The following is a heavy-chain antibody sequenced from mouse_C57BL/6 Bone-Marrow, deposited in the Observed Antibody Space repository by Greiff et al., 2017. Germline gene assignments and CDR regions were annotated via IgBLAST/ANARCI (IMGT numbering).Heavy chain of an antibody. CDR3: ARHGDGYPFAY. Sequence: EVKLMESGGDLVKPGGSLKLSCAASGFTFSSYGMSWVRQTPDKRLEWVATIISGGSYTYYPDSVKGRFTISRDNAKNTLYLQMSSLKSEDTAMYYCARHGDGYPFAYWGQGTLVTVSA. J-gene: IGHJ3*01. CDR1: GFTFSSYG. D-gene: IGHD2-3*01. CDR2: IISGGSYT. V-gene: IGHV5-6*01.